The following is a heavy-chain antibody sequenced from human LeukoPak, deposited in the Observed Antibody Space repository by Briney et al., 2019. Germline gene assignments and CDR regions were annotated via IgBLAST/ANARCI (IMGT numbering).Heavy chain of an antibody. D-gene: IGHD3-3*01. V-gene: IGHV3-30*03. CDR3: ARDRAWNYFDY. CDR2: ISNDGSRK. Sequence: GRSLRLSCAPSEFTFSRHGMHWVRQAPGKGLEWVAIISNDGSRKYYAHSVECRFTISRDNSKNTLYLQMDSLRAEDTAVYYCARDRAWNYFDYWGQGTLVTASS. J-gene: IGHJ4*02. CDR1: EFTFSRHG.